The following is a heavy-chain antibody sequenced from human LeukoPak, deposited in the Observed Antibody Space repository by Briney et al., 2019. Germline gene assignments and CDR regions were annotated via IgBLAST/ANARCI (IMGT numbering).Heavy chain of an antibody. CDR2: IYYSGST. Sequence: PSETLSLTCTVSGGSISSYYWSWIRQPPGKGLEWIGYIYYSGSTNYNPSLKSRVTISVDTSKNQFSLKLSSVTAADTAVYYCARPYQYSSSWGPAFDIWGQGTMVTVSS. V-gene: IGHV4-59*08. CDR3: ARPYQYSSSWGPAFDI. D-gene: IGHD6-13*01. J-gene: IGHJ3*02. CDR1: GGSISSYY.